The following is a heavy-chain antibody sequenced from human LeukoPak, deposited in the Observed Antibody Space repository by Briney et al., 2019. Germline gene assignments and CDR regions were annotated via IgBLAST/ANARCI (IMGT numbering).Heavy chain of an antibody. J-gene: IGHJ4*02. CDR3: AKEGLWFGEFDFDY. CDR1: GFTFSSYG. CDR2: ISGSGGST. Sequence: HPGGSLRLSCAASGFTFSSYGMSWVRQAPGKGLEWVSAISGSGGSTYYADSVKGRFTISRDNSKNTLYLQMNSLRAEDTAVYYCAKEGLWFGEFDFDYWGQGTLVTVSS. V-gene: IGHV3-23*01. D-gene: IGHD3-10*01.